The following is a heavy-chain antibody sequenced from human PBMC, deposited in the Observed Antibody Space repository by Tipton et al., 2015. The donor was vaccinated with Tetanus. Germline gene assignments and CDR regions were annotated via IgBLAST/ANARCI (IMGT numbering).Heavy chain of an antibody. J-gene: IGHJ4*02. CDR1: GGSMISYY. Sequence: TLSLTCTVSGGSMISYYWSWIRQPAGKGLEWIGRIYTSGTTNYNPSLKSRVTMSLDTSKNQFSLKLNSVTAADTAVYYCARGSFLVRGGYYFDYWGQGTLVTVSS. D-gene: IGHD6-13*01. CDR3: ARGSFLVRGGYYFDY. V-gene: IGHV4-4*07. CDR2: IYTSGTT.